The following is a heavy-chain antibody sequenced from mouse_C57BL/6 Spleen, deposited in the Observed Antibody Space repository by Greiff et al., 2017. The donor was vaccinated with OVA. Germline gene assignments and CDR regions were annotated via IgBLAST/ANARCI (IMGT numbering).Heavy chain of an antibody. V-gene: IGHV1-61*01. J-gene: IGHJ2*01. D-gene: IGHD1-1*01. Sequence: QVQLQQPGAELVRPGSSVKLSCKASGYTFTSYWMDWVKQRPGQGLEWIGNIYPSDSETHYNQKFKDKATLTVDKSSSTAYMQLSSLTSEDSAVYYCARGYYYDFDYWGQGTTLTVSS. CDR2: IYPSDSET. CDR3: ARGYYYDFDY. CDR1: GYTFTSYW.